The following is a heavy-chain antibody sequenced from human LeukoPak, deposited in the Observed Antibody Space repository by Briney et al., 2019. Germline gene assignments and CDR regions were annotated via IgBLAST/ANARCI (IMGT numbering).Heavy chain of an antibody. Sequence: SETLSLTCTVSGGSINSGSYYYHWIRQPAGKGLEWIGRTYTSGSTIYNPSLESRVTISVDTSKNQVSLKLTSVTAADTALYYCATSRFSGGLGRFDPWGQGTLVTVSS. CDR3: ATSRFSGGLGRFDP. D-gene: IGHD3-10*01. J-gene: IGHJ5*02. CDR2: TYTSGST. CDR1: GGSINSGSYY. V-gene: IGHV4-61*02.